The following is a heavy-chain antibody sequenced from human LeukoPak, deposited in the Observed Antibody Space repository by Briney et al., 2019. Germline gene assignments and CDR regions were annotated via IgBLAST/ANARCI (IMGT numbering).Heavy chain of an antibody. D-gene: IGHD6-13*01. CDR3: ARTDTPYSTTWYYFDY. CDR2: ISGSGGST. CDR1: GFTFSSYG. V-gene: IGHV3-23*01. Sequence: GGSLRLSCAASGFTFSSYGMSWVRQAPGKGLEWVSAISGSGGSTYYADSVKGRFTISRDNSKNTLYLQMNSLRAQDTAVYYCARTDTPYSTTWYYFDYWGQGTLVTVSS. J-gene: IGHJ4*02.